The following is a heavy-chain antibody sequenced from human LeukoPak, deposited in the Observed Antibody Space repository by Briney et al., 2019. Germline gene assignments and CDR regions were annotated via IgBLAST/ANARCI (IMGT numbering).Heavy chain of an antibody. CDR2: ISAYNGNT. CDR3: ARESLMSSSPPVFDY. D-gene: IGHD6-6*01. V-gene: IGHV1-18*01. Sequence: GASVKVSCKASGYTFTSYGISWVRQAPGQGLEWMGWISAYNGNTNYAQKLQGRVTMTTDTSTSTAYMELRSLRSDDTAVYYCARESLMSSSPPVFDYWGQGTLVTVSS. CDR1: GYTFTSYG. J-gene: IGHJ4*02.